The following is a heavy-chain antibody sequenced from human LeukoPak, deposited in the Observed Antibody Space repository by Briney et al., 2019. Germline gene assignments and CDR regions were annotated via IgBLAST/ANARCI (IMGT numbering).Heavy chain of an antibody. CDR1: GGSFSGYY. J-gene: IGHJ4*02. V-gene: IGHV4-34*01. D-gene: IGHD3-9*01. CDR2: INHSGST. CDR3: ARGGRVRYFDWLTPLDY. Sequence: SETLSLTCAVYGGSFSGYYWSWIRQPPGKGLEWIGEINHSGSTNYNPSLKSRVTISVDTSKNQFSLKLSSVTAADTAVYYCARGGRVRYFDWLTPLDYWGQGTLVTVSS.